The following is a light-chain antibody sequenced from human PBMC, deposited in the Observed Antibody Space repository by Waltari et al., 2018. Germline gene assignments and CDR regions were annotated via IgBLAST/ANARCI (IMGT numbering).Light chain of an antibody. Sequence: VMTQSPATLSVSPGQRVTLSCRASHNIRTHLAWYQQQPGQSPRLLIYGASTRASGVPGRFSGSGSGTEFALTISNLQSEDFAVYYCQEYDDWLYTFGQGTKLEIK. V-gene: IGKV3-15*01. CDR3: QEYDDWLYT. CDR2: GAS. J-gene: IGKJ2*01. CDR1: HNIRTH.